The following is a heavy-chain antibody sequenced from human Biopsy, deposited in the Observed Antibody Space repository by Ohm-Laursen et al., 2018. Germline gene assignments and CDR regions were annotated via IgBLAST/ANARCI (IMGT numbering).Heavy chain of an antibody. J-gene: IGHJ3*02. V-gene: IGHV4-59*08. CDR1: GGSISGSS. CDR2: ISYSRDT. D-gene: IGHD6-19*01. CDR3: AKHGSGWTGDDAFHI. Sequence: GTLSLTCTVSGGSISGSSWSWIRQAPGKGLEWIGYISYSRDTNYNPSLKSRITISVDTSQNQFSLKLTSVTAADTAVYYCAKHGSGWTGDDAFHIWGQGTMVTVSS.